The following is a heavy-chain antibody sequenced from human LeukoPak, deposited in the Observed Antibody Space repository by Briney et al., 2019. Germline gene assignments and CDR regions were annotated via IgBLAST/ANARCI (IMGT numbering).Heavy chain of an antibody. CDR1: GGSFSGYY. Sequence: SETLSLTCAVYGGSFSGYYWSWIRQPPGKGLEWIGEINHSGSTNYNPSLKGRATISVDTSKNQFSLKLSSVTAADTAVYYCARGVGWYCSGGSCYWDYWGQGTLVTVSS. CDR2: INHSGST. CDR3: ARGVGWYCSGGSCYWDY. J-gene: IGHJ4*02. D-gene: IGHD2-15*01. V-gene: IGHV4-34*01.